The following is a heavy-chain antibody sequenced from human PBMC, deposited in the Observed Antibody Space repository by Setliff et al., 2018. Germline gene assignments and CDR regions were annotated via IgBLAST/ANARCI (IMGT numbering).Heavy chain of an antibody. CDR2: FIPILGAT. J-gene: IGHJ5*01. V-gene: IGHV1-69*13. CDR1: GGTFSSSG. CDR3: ARELRSLYWHLDS. D-gene: IGHD3-16*01. Sequence: GASVKVSCKSSGGTFSSSGITWVRQAPGQGLQWLGRFIPILGATNYAQNFQGRVTITADESTSTGYMELRSLRSDDTAVYYCARELRSLYWHLDSWGQGTQVTVSS.